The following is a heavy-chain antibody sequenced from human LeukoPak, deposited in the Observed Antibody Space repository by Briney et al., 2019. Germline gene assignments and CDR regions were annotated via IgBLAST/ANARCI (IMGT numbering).Heavy chain of an antibody. J-gene: IGHJ4*02. CDR2: ISPSGAST. CDR3: ARLRGWLLPRIFDY. CDR1: GYTFTSNY. V-gene: IGHV1-46*01. D-gene: IGHD3-22*01. Sequence: ASVKVSCKSFGYTFTSNYMHWVRQAPGQGPEWMGVISPSGASTTYAQTFQGRVTLTRDMSTSTDYLELSSLRSEDTAVYYCARLRGWLLPRIFDYWGQGTLVTVSS.